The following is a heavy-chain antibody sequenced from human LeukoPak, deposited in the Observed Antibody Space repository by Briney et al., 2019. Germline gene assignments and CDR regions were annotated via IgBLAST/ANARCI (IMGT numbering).Heavy chain of an antibody. J-gene: IGHJ4*02. D-gene: IGHD3-10*01. CDR3: TTAHPYYYGSGSYWIEFNFDY. Sequence: GGSLRLSCAASGFTFSNAWRSWVRQAPGKGLEWVGRIKSKTDGGTTDYAAPVKVRFNISRDDSKNTLYLQMHSLNTEDTAVYYCTTAHPYYYGSGSYWIEFNFDYWGQGTLVTVSS. CDR1: GFTFSNAW. CDR2: IKSKTDGGTT. V-gene: IGHV3-15*01.